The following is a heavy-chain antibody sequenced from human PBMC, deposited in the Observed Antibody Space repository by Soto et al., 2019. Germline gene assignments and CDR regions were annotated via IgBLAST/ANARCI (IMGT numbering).Heavy chain of an antibody. V-gene: IGHV4-30-4*01. D-gene: IGHD6-6*01. CDR3: ARGLGFIAAASNYHGMDV. Sequence: PSETLSLTCTVSGGSISSRDFYWSWVRQPPGKGLEWLGYVSYTGSTYYNPSLRGRLNISIDTSKRQFSLRLSSVTAADTALYYCARGLGFIAAASNYHGMDVWGQGTTVTVSS. J-gene: IGHJ6*02. CDR1: GGSISSRDFY. CDR2: VSYTGST.